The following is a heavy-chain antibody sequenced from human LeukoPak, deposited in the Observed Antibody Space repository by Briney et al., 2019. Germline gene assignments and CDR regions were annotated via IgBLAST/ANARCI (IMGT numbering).Heavy chain of an antibody. D-gene: IGHD7-27*01. J-gene: IGHJ2*01. CDR1: GGSISSSSYY. CDR3: ARQDLGTRHFDL. CDR2: IYYSGTT. Sequence: SETLSLTCTVSGGSISSSSYYWGWIRQPPGKGLEWIGSIYYSGTTYYSPSLKSRVTISVDTSNNQFSLKVRSVTAADTAVYFCARQDLGTRHFDLWGRGALVTVSS. V-gene: IGHV4-39*01.